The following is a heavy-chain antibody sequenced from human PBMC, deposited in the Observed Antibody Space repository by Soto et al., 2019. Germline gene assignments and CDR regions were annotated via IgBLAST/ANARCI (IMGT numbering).Heavy chain of an antibody. CDR2: ISAYNGNT. Sequence: ASVKVSCKASGYTFTSYGISWVRQAPGQGLEWMGWISAYNGNTNYAQKLQGRVTMTTDTSTSTAYMELRSLRSDDTAVYYCARERTSMGIVATIYYYYMDVWGKGTTVTVSS. CDR1: GYTFTSYG. D-gene: IGHD5-12*01. J-gene: IGHJ6*03. V-gene: IGHV1-18*01. CDR3: ARERTSMGIVATIYYYYMDV.